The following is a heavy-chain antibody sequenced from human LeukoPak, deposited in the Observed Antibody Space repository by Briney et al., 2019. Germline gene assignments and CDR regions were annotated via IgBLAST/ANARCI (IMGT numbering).Heavy chain of an antibody. CDR2: ISGSGGST. V-gene: IGHV3-23*01. J-gene: IGHJ4*02. D-gene: IGHD6-19*01. Sequence: PGGSLRLSCAASGFTFSSYAMSWVRRAPRKGLEWVSAISGSGGSTYYADSVKGRFTISRDNSKNTLYLQMNSLRAEDTAVYYCAKPIAVAGDTYYFDYWGQGTLVTVSS. CDR3: AKPIAVAGDTYYFDY. CDR1: GFTFSSYA.